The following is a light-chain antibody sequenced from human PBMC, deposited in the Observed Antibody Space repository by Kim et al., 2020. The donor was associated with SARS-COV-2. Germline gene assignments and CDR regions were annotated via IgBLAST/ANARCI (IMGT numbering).Light chain of an antibody. CDR1: SGSVSTTYY. V-gene: IGLV8-61*01. Sequence: QTVVTQEPSFSVSPGGTVTLTCGLSSGSVSTTYYPSWYQQTPGQAPRMLIYSTNTRSSGVPDRCSGSILGNKAALTITGAQADDESDYYCVLYMGSGISVFGGGTQLTVL. CDR3: VLYMGSGISV. CDR2: STN. J-gene: IGLJ3*02.